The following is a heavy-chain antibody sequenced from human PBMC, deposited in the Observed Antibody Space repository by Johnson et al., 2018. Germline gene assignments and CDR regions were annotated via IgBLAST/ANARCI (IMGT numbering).Heavy chain of an antibody. D-gene: IGHD3-3*01. J-gene: IGHJ5*02. CDR2: IRTSGII. V-gene: IGHV3-48*01. CDR3: VRAYGVSAKINLVAP. CDR1: DFSFSTYG. Sequence: VQLVESGGGLVQPGGSVRLSCEVSDFSFSTYGFNWVRQAPGKGLEWISYIRTSGIIYYADSVKGRFTISWDNARNSLYLQMNSRGVEYTAVDYCVRAYGVSAKINLVAPCGQGTLVTVSS.